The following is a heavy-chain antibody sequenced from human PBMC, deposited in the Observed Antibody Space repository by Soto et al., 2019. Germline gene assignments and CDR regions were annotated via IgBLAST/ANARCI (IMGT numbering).Heavy chain of an antibody. J-gene: IGHJ3*02. D-gene: IGHD3-10*01. CDR3: AGGSGYAFDI. V-gene: IGHV6-1*01. Sequence: SPTLSLTCAVSGDSVSSNSAAWNWIRQSPSRGLEWLGRTYYRSKWYNDYAVSVKSRITINPDTSKNQFSLQLNSVAPEDTAVYYCAGGSGYAFDIWGQGTMVTVSS. CDR1: GDSVSSNSAA. CDR2: TYYRSKWYN.